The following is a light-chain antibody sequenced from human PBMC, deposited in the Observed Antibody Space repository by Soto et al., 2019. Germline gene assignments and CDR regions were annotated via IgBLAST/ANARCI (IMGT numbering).Light chain of an antibody. CDR1: QSVSSN. Sequence: EIVMTQSPATLSVSSGERATLSCRASQSVSSNLAWYQQKPGQAPRLLIYGASTGATGIPARFSGSGSGTEFTLNISSLQSEDFAVYYCQQYNKWPLTFGGGTKVEIK. CDR3: QQYNKWPLT. J-gene: IGKJ4*01. V-gene: IGKV3-15*01. CDR2: GAS.